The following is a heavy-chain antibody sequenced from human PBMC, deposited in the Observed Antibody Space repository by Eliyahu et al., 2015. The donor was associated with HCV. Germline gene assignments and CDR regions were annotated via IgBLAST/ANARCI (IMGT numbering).Heavy chain of an antibody. V-gene: IGHV3-23*01. D-gene: IGHD4-17*01. J-gene: IGHJ4*02. CDR2: GCGGGTRT. CDR1: GFTFNTYA. CDR3: AKLRAGSAYGDAEC. Sequence: EVQLLESGGGLVQPGGSLRLSCAASGFTFNTYAMSWVRQAPRKGLEWGPGGCGGGTRTFLADSVKGRFTISRDNSKNTLYLQMNSLRAEDTAVYYCAKLRAGSAYGDAECWGQGTLVTVSS.